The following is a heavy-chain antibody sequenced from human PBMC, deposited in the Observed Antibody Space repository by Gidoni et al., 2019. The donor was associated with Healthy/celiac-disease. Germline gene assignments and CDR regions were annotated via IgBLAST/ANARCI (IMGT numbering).Heavy chain of an antibody. Sequence: APGKGLEWVSAISGSGGSTYYADSVKGRFTISRDNSKNTLYLQMNSLRAEDTAVYYCAKALVRFTAIRGLELTGHYYGMDVWGQGTTVTVSS. CDR3: AKALVRFTAIRGLELTGHYYGMDV. D-gene: IGHD1-7*01. V-gene: IGHV3-23*01. J-gene: IGHJ6*02. CDR2: ISGSGGST.